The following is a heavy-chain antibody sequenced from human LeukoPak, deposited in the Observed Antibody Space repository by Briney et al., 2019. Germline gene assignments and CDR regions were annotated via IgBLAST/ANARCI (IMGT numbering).Heavy chain of an antibody. D-gene: IGHD6-13*01. J-gene: IGHJ6*04. CDR1: GYSFTSYW. V-gene: IGHV5-10-1*01. CDR2: IDPSDSYA. Sequence: GESLKISCKGSGYSFTSYWISWVRPMPGKGLEWMGRIDPSDSYANYSPSFQGHVTISADKSISTAYLQWSSLKASDTAMYYCARHRIAASEPPYGMDVWGKGTTVTVSS. CDR3: ARHRIAASEPPYGMDV.